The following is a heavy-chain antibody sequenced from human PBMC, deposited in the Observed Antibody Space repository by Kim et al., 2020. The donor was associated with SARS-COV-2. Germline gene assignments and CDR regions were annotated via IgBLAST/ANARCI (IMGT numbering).Heavy chain of an antibody. CDR1: GGPISSYY. Sequence: SETLSLTCTVSGGPISSYYWSWIRQPPGKGLEWVGYMYYSGSNNYNPSPKSGVTISVDTSKNQSSLKLSSVTAADTAVYYWARGRTFFGVVNYFDYWGQGTLVTVS. CDR3: ARGRTFFGVVNYFDY. V-gene: IGHV4-59*01. J-gene: IGHJ4*02. D-gene: IGHD3-3*01. CDR2: MYYSGSN.